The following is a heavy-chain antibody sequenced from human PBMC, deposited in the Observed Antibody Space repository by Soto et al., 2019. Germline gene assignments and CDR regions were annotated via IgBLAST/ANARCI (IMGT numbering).Heavy chain of an antibody. CDR1: GFTFSSYA. D-gene: IGHD3-22*01. V-gene: IGHV3-23*01. Sequence: PGGSLRLSCAASGFTFSSYAMSWVRQAPGKGLEWVSAISGSGGSTYYADSVKGRFTISRDNSKNTLYLQMNSLRAEDTAVYYCAKDSWRHYYDSSGYHYWGQGTLVTVSS. CDR2: ISGSGGST. J-gene: IGHJ4*02. CDR3: AKDSWRHYYDSSGYHY.